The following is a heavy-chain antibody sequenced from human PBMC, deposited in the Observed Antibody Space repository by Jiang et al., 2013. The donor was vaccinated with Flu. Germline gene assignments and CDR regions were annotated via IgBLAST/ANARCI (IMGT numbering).Heavy chain of an antibody. CDR2: MFYNGST. CDR3: ARLEECTSTSCIGGLEI. J-gene: IGHJ3*02. D-gene: IGHD2-2*01. V-gene: IGHV4-39*01. CDR1: GGSISSSTYY. Sequence: GSGLVKPSETLSLTCTVSGGSISSSTYYWGWIRQPPGMGLEWIGSMFYNGSTYYNPSLKSRVTISVDSSKNQFSLKLSSVTAADTAVYYCARLEECTSTSCIGGLEIWGQGTVVTVSS.